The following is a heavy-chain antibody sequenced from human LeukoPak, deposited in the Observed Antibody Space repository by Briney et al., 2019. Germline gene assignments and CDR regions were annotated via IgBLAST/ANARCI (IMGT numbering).Heavy chain of an antibody. CDR3: SRDGTAAGLYFDL. CDR2: IRQDGGEK. V-gene: IGHV3-7*01. J-gene: IGHJ4*01. Sequence: GGSLRLSCAVSGFTFTDYWMNWVRQAPGKGLEWVASIRQDGGEKSYVDSVKGRFTISRDNTKSSLYLQINSLRAEDTAVYYCSRDGTAAGLYFDLWGQGTLVTVSS. D-gene: IGHD6-13*01. CDR1: GFTFTDYW.